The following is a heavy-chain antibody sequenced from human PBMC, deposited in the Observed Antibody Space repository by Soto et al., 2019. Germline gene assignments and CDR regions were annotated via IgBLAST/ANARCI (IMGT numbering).Heavy chain of an antibody. J-gene: IGHJ4*02. CDR3: ARDFDY. CDR2: ISYDGSNK. Sequence: QVQLVESGGGVVQPGRSLRLSCAASGFTFSSYAMHWVRQAPGKGLEWVAVISYDGSNKYYADSVKGRFTISRDNSKNTLYLQMNSLRAEDTAVYSCARDFDYWGQGTLVTVSS. V-gene: IGHV3-30-3*01. CDR1: GFTFSSYA.